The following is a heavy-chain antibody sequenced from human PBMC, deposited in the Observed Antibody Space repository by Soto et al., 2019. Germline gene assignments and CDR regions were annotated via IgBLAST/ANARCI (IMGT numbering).Heavy chain of an antibody. Sequence: GGSLRLSCAASGFTFSSYAMSWVRQAPGKGLEWVSAISGSGGSTYYADSVKGRFTISRDNSKNTLYLQMNSLRAEDKAVYYCAKVSTYYDILVPFDFWGHGTLVTVSS. D-gene: IGHD3-9*01. CDR2: ISGSGGST. J-gene: IGHJ4*01. V-gene: IGHV3-23*01. CDR3: AKVSTYYDILVPFDF. CDR1: GFTFSSYA.